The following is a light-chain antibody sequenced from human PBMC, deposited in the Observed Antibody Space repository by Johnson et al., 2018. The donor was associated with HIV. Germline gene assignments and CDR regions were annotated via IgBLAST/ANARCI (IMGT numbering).Light chain of an antibody. CDR1: SSSIGSNY. J-gene: IGLJ1*01. Sequence: QSILTQPPSVSAAPGQKVSISCSGNSSSIGSNYVSWYQQLPGAAPKLLIFENNKRPSGIPDRFSGSKSGASATLVITGLQTGDEADYYCGTWDSSLSAYVVGTGTKVTV. CDR2: ENN. V-gene: IGLV1-51*02. CDR3: GTWDSSLSAYV.